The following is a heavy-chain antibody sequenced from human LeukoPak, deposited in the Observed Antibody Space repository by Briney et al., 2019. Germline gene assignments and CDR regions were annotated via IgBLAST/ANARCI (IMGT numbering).Heavy chain of an antibody. Sequence: SETLSLTCTVSGGSISGGSYYWSWIRQPAGKGLEWIGRIYTSGSTNYNPSLKSRVTISVDTSKNQFSLKLSSVTAADTAVYYCARGYILRFLEAWFDPWGQGTLVTVSS. D-gene: IGHD3-3*01. J-gene: IGHJ5*02. CDR1: GGSISGGSYY. V-gene: IGHV4-61*02. CDR2: IYTSGST. CDR3: ARGYILRFLEAWFDP.